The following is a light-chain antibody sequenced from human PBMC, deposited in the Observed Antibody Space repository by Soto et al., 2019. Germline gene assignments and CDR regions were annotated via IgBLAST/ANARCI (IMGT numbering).Light chain of an antibody. CDR1: RSDVGGYNY. CDR3: SSYTSSSTLDVV. Sequence: QSALTQPASVSGSPGQSITISCTGTRSDVGGYNYVSWYQQHPGKAPKLMIYEVSNRPSGVSNRFTGSKSGNTASLTISGLQAEDEADYYCSSYTSSSTLDVVFGGGTTLTVL. J-gene: IGLJ2*01. CDR2: EVS. V-gene: IGLV2-14*01.